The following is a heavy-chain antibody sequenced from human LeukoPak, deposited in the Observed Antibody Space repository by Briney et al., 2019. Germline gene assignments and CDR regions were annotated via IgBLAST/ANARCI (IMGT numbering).Heavy chain of an antibody. CDR2: ISSSGSTI. D-gene: IGHD3-10*01. CDR1: GFTFSSYE. V-gene: IGHV3-48*03. CDR3: ARERTPKYYYGSGSFDRYFDH. Sequence: HPGGSLRLSCAASGFTFSSYEMNWVRQAPGKGQEWVSYISSSGSTIYYADSVKGRFTISRDNAKNSLYLQMNSLRAEDTAVYYCARERTPKYYYGSGSFDRYFDHWGQGTLVTVSS. J-gene: IGHJ4*02.